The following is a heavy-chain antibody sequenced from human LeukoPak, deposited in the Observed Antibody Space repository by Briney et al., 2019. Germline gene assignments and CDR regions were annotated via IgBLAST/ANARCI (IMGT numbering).Heavy chain of an antibody. V-gene: IGHV4-59*01. CDR3: ARARTLTRIYYDSIFYDD. CDR2: ISHSGST. J-gene: IGHJ4*02. CDR1: GGSINKYY. Sequence: SETLSLTCTVSGGSINKYYWSWIRQPPGKGLEWIGGISHSGSTYYNPSLKSQITISVDTSKNQFSLKLNSVTAADTAVYYCARARTLTRIYYDSIFYDDWGQGALVSVCS. D-gene: IGHD3-22*01.